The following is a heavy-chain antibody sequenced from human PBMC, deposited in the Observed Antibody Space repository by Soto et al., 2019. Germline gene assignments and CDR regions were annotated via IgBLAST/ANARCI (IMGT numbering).Heavy chain of an antibody. V-gene: IGHV3-30*18. CDR3: AKDRSTIFGVVTYYFDY. CDR1: GFSFSTYA. CDR2: ISYDESHN. J-gene: IGHJ4*02. D-gene: IGHD3-3*01. Sequence: QVQLVESGGGVVQPGRSLRLSCAASGFSFSTYAMHWVRQTPGKGLEWVAFISYDESHNYYADSVKGRFTISRDNSKNTLYLQMNSLRGEDTAMYYCAKDRSTIFGVVTYYFDYWGQGNLVTVSS.